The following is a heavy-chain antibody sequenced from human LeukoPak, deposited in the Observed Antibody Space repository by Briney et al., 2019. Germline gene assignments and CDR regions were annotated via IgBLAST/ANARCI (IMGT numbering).Heavy chain of an antibody. Sequence: ASVKISCKASGYTFTGYYLHWVRQAPGQGLEWMGWISPNSDDTNYAQKFRGRVNMTRDTSISTAYMELSRLRSDDTAIYYCARGGFDYWGQGTLVTVSS. CDR2: ISPNSDDT. CDR3: ARGGFDY. CDR1: GYTFTGYY. J-gene: IGHJ4*02. V-gene: IGHV1-2*02.